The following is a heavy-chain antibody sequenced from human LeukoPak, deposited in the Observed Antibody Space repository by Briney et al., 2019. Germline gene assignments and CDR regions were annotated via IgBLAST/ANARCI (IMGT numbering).Heavy chain of an antibody. D-gene: IGHD1-26*01. CDR1: GGTFSSYA. CDR2: IIPIFGTA. V-gene: IGHV1-69*13. J-gene: IGHJ4*02. Sequence: SVKVSCKASGGTFSSYAISWVRQAPGQGLEWMGGIIPIFGTANYAQKFQGRVTITADESTSTAYMELSSLRSEDTAVYYCAKDQRWESPHYLDSWGQGTLVTVSS. CDR3: AKDQRWESPHYLDS.